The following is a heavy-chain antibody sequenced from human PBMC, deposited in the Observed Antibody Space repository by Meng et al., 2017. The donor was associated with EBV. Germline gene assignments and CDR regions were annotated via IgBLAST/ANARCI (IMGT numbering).Heavy chain of an antibody. V-gene: IGHV7-4-1*02. CDR2: INTYSGKA. Sequence: QLLQTASCWKRAGTSGKVSCKASGYTFSNYAINWMRQVRGQGLEWIGWINTYSGKATVAQGFKGRFVCFLVTTVTTAHLQISGLKTEDSAVYYCARGVEENGSHYPFDSWGQGTLVTVSS. D-gene: IGHD1-1*01. J-gene: IGHJ4*02. CDR1: GYTFSNYA. CDR3: ARGVEENGSHYPFDS.